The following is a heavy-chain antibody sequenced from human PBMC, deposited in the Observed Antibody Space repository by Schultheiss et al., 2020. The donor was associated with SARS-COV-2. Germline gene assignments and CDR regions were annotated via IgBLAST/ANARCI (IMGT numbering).Heavy chain of an antibody. CDR1: GYTFTSYG. Sequence: ASVKVSCKASGYTFTSYGISWVRQAPGQGLEWMGWINPNSGGTNYAQKLQGRVTMTTDTSTSTAYMELRSLRSEDTAVYYCARSSSGWPYFDYWGQGTLVTVSS. CDR3: ARSSSGWPYFDY. J-gene: IGHJ4*02. D-gene: IGHD6-19*01. V-gene: IGHV1-18*01. CDR2: INPNSGGT.